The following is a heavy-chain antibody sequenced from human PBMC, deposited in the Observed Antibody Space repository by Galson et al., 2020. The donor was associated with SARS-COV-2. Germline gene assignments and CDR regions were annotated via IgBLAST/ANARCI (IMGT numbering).Heavy chain of an antibody. V-gene: IGHV6-1*01. CDR1: GDTVSSDSAA. D-gene: IGHD3-10*01. J-gene: IGHJ5*02. Sequence: SQTLSLTCAISGDTVSSDSAAWSWIRQSPSRGLEWLGWSYYRSKLYNAYPVSVKSRITINADTSRNSLSLQLNSVTPEDTAVYYCAAGNMGWFDPWGQGTLVTVSS. CDR2: SYYRSKLYN. CDR3: AAGNMGWFDP.